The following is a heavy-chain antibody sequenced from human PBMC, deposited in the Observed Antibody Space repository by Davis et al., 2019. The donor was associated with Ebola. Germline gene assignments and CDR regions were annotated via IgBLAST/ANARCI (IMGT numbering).Heavy chain of an antibody. CDR1: GYTFAAHY. J-gene: IGHJ5*02. CDR2: INPNFGGK. V-gene: IGHV1-2*06. D-gene: IGHD5-18*01. Sequence: AASVKVSCKASGYTFAAHYIHWVRQAPGQGPEWMGRINPNFGGKISAQKFQDRVTMTIDTSINTAYMELDRLTSDDTAIYYCARGHTYGRWDDWFDPWGQGTLVTVSS. CDR3: ARGHTYGRWDDWFDP.